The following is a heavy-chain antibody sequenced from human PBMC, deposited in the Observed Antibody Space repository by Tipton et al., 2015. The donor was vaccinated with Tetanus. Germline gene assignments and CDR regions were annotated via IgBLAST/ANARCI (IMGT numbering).Heavy chain of an antibody. CDR1: GFTFSTFG. V-gene: IGHV3-30*18. J-gene: IGHJ4*02. CDR2: ISYDGSQK. Sequence: SLRLSCAASGFTFSTFGFHWVRQAPDKGLEWVAVISYDGSQKNYADSVKGRFTISRDNSKNTLYLQMNSLRAEDTAVYYCAKEGLSSFDYWGQGTLVSVSS. CDR3: AKEGLSSFDY.